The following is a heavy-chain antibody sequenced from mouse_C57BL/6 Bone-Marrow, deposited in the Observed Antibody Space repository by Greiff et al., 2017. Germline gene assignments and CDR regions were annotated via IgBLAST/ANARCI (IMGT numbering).Heavy chain of an antibody. CDR1: GYTFTEYT. CDR2: FYPGSGSI. CDR3: AKHEDPELGFDY. D-gene: IGHD4-1*01. V-gene: IGHV1-62-2*01. Sequence: VQLQQSGAELVKPGASVKLSCKASGYTFTEYTIHWVKQRCGQGLEWFGWFYPGSGSIKYNEKFKDKATLTAAKSSSTVYMELSRLTSEDSAVYFCAKHEDPELGFDYWGQGTTLTVSS. J-gene: IGHJ2*01.